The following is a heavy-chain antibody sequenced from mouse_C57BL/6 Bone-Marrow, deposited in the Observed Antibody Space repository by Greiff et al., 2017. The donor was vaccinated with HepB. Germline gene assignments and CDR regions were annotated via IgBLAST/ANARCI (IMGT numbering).Heavy chain of an antibody. CDR3: AREGDDY. CDR1: GFTFSSYA. V-gene: IGHV5-4*01. CDR2: ISDGGSYT. Sequence: EVQVVESGGGLVKPGGSLKLSCAASGFTFSSYAMSWVRQTPEKRPEWVATISDGGSYTYYPDNVKGRFTISRDNAKNNLYLQMSHLKSEDTAMYYCAREGDDYWGQGTTRTVSS. J-gene: IGHJ2*01. D-gene: IGHD3-3*01.